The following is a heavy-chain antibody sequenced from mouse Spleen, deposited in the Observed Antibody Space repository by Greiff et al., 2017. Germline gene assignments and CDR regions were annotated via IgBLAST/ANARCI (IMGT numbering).Heavy chain of an antibody. D-gene: IGHD1-1*01. Sequence: QVQLQQPGAELVKPGASVKLSCKASGYTFTSYWMHWVKQRPGQGLEWIGMIHPNSGSTNYNEKFKSKATLTVDKSSSTAYMQLSSLTSEDSAVYYCARRDDGRGAWFADWGQGTLVTVSA. CDR3: ARRDDGRGAWFAD. CDR2: IHPNSGST. J-gene: IGHJ3*01. V-gene: IGHV1-64*01. CDR1: GYTFTSYW.